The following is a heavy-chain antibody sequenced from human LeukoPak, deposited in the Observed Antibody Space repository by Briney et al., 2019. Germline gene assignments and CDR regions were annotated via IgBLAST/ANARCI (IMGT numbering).Heavy chain of an antibody. D-gene: IGHD3-22*01. Sequence: SETLSLTCAVSGGSISSGGYSWSWIRQPPGKGLEWIGYIHRSGSTYYNPSLKSRVTISVDRSKNQFSLKLSSVTAADTAVYYCARGDSSGYPYYFDYWGQGTLVTVSS. V-gene: IGHV4-30-2*01. CDR2: IHRSGST. CDR1: GGSISSGGYS. J-gene: IGHJ4*02. CDR3: ARGDSSGYPYYFDY.